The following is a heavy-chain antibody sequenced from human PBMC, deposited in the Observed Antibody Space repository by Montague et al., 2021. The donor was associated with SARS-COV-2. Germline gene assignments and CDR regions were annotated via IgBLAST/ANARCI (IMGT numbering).Heavy chain of an antibody. CDR3: ARSPYYYDNSGQFDP. CDR1: GGSISSSTYY. Sequence: SETLSLTCTVSGGSISSSTYYWGWIRQPPGKGLEWIASIYYSGSTYFNPSLKSRVAISIDTSKNQFSLKLSSVTAADTAVYYCARSPYYYDNSGQFDPWGQGVLVTVSS. D-gene: IGHD3-22*01. V-gene: IGHV4-39*07. CDR2: IYYSGST. J-gene: IGHJ5*02.